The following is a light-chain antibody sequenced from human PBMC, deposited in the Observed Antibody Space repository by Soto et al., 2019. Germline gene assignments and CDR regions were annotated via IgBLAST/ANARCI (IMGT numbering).Light chain of an antibody. CDR1: SSDVGSYYI. V-gene: IGLV2-23*01. CDR3: YSYARPSTCV. J-gene: IGLJ3*02. CDR2: EGT. Sequence: QSVLTQPASVSGSPGQSITISCTGSSSDVGSYYIISWYQQHPGKAPKLLIYEGTKRPSGVSNRFSGSKSGNTASLTISGLQAEDEANYYCYSYARPSTCVFGGGTKMTVL.